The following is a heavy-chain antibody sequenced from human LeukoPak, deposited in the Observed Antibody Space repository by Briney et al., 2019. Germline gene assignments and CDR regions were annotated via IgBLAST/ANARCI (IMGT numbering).Heavy chain of an antibody. V-gene: IGHV4-59*01. D-gene: IGHD6-19*01. Sequence: SETLSLTCTVSGGSISSYYWRWIRQPPGKELEWIGYIYYSGSTNYNPSLKSRVTISVDTSKNQFSLKLSSVTAADTAVYYCARVGRQLLVGAFAIWGQGTMVTVSS. J-gene: IGHJ3*02. CDR1: GGSISSYY. CDR2: IYYSGST. CDR3: ARVGRQLLVGAFAI.